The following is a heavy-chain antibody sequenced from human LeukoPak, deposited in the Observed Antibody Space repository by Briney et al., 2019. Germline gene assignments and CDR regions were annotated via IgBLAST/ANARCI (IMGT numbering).Heavy chain of an antibody. Sequence: SETLSLTCTVSGGSISTYYWSWIRQPPGKGLEWIGYIYYSGSTNYNPSLKSRVTISVDTSKNQFSLKLRSVTAADTAVYYCARLVVGTTDYWGQGTLVTVSS. CDR3: ARLVVGTTDY. D-gene: IGHD1-26*01. J-gene: IGHJ4*02. CDR2: IYYSGST. V-gene: IGHV4-59*08. CDR1: GGSISTYY.